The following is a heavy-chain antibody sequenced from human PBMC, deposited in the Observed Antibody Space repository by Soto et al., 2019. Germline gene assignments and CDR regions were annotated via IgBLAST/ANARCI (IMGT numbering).Heavy chain of an antibody. CDR1: GYTFTSYY. CDR2: INPSGGST. Sequence: QVQLVQSGAEVKKPGASVKVSCKASGYTFTSYYMHWVRQAPGQGLEWMGIINPSGGSTSYAQKFQGRLTMTRDTSTSTVYMELSSLRSEDTAVYYCAREVVAEYYYDSSGYYPWGQGTLVTVSS. D-gene: IGHD3-22*01. CDR3: AREVVAEYYYDSSGYYP. J-gene: IGHJ5*02. V-gene: IGHV1-46*01.